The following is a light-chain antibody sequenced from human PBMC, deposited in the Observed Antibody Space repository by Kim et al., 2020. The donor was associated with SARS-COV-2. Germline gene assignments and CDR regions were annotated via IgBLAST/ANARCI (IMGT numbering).Light chain of an antibody. V-gene: IGKV3-15*01. CDR2: GAS. J-gene: IGKJ2*03. CDR3: QQYNKWPPTDS. Sequence: SPGERDTRSCRAGPSMSSNLAWYQKKPDQAPRLLIFGASTRATGVPARFSGSGSGTEFTLTISSLQSEDFAVYYCQQYNKWPPTDSFGQGTKLEIK. CDR1: PSMSSN.